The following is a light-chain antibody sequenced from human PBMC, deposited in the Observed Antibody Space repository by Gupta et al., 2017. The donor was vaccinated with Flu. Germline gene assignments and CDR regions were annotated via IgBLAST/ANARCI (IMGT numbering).Light chain of an antibody. J-gene: IGLJ1*01. CDR1: NLSGKS. V-gene: IGLV3-21*02. CDR3: KVWDSGSPYV. Sequence: GGNNLSGKSVYGYQQKAGQASVFVVGNDSARPSGSPERLSGSTSENKATLTISRVQAEDEADYYCKVWDSGSPYVFGDGTKVTVL. CDR2: NDS.